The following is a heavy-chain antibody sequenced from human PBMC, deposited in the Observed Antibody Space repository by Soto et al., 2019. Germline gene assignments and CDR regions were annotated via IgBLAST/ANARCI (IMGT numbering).Heavy chain of an antibody. CDR2: IYSHGNT. Sequence: PGKSLEWIGTIYSHGNTYSNPSLKSRVTISVDTSNNQFSLILTSVTAADTAVYYCARLGVHCSRSNCFGSHGMDVSGQ. J-gene: IGHJ6*02. V-gene: IGHV4-39*01. D-gene: IGHD2-2*01. CDR3: ARLGVHCSRSNCFGSHGMDV.